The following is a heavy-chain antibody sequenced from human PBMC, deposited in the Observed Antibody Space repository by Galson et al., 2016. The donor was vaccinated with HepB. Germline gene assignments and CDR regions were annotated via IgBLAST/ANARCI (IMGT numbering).Heavy chain of an antibody. J-gene: IGHJ4*02. CDR3: ARGGSYLGPFDY. V-gene: IGHV3-30-3*01. Sequence: SLRLSCAASGFTFSSYAMHWVRQAPGKGLEWVAIISYDGSSKYYADSVKGRFTISRGNSKNTLYLQMHSLRVEDTAVYYCARGGSYLGPFDYWGQGTMLTVSS. D-gene: IGHD1-26*01. CDR1: GFTFSSYA. CDR2: ISYDGSSK.